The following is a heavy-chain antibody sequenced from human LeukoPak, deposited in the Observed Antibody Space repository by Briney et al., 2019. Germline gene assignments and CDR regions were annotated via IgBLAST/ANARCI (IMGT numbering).Heavy chain of an antibody. J-gene: IGHJ4*02. D-gene: IGHD6-19*01. CDR2: LNPNSGGT. Sequence: ASVKVSCKASGYTFTGYYMHWVRQAPGQGLEWMGRLNPNSGGTYYAQKFQGRVTMTRDTSISTAYMELSRLRSDVTAVYYCARDRDGSGWYGYWGQGTLVTVSS. V-gene: IGHV1-2*06. CDR3: ARDRDGSGWYGY. CDR1: GYTFTGYY.